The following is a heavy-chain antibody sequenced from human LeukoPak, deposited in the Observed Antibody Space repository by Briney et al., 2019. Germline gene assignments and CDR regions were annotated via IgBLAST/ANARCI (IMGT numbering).Heavy chain of an antibody. Sequence: PGGSLRLSCAASGFTFSSYSMNWVRQAPGKGLEWVSSISSSSSYIKYADSVKGRFTISRDNSKNTLYLQMGSLRAEDMAVYYCARVGASLPDAFDVWGQGTMVTVSS. CDR1: GFTFSSYS. D-gene: IGHD4/OR15-4a*01. J-gene: IGHJ3*01. CDR2: ISSSSSYI. V-gene: IGHV3-21*01. CDR3: ARVGASLPDAFDV.